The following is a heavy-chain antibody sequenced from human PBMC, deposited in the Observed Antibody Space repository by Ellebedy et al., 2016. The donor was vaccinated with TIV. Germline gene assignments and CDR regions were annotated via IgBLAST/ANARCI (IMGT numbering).Heavy chain of an antibody. CDR3: ATGGSGPFDN. CDR2: IKRDGSEK. V-gene: IGHV3-7*01. CDR1: GFIFSYDW. J-gene: IGHJ4*02. Sequence: GESLKISCAASGFIFSYDWMSWLRQAPGKGLEWVANIKRDGSEKYYVASVRGRFTISRGNANNLLYLQMNSLRVDDTAVYYCATGGSGPFDNWGRGTLVTVSS. D-gene: IGHD3-10*01.